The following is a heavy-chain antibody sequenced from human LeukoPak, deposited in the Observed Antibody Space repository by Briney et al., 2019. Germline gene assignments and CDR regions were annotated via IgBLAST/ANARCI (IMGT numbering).Heavy chain of an antibody. Sequence: GGSLRLSCAASGFTFDDYAIHRVRQAPGKGLEWVSGISWNSGSIGYADSVKGRFAISRDNAKNSLYLQMNSLRPEDTALYYCAKVGPSGYSYGAFDYWGQGTLVTVSS. CDR1: GFTFDDYA. J-gene: IGHJ4*02. CDR2: ISWNSGSI. CDR3: AKVGPSGYSYGAFDY. V-gene: IGHV3-9*01. D-gene: IGHD5-18*01.